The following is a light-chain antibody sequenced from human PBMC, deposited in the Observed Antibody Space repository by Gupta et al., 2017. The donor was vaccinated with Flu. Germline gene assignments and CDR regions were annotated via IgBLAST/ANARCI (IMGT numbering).Light chain of an antibody. Sequence: SSNIGAGYDVHWYQQLPGTAPKVLNNSDNNRPSGVPNRFSGSKSGTSASLDITGLQAEDEAEYYCQSYDSSLSGWVFGGGTKLTVL. J-gene: IGLJ3*02. V-gene: IGLV1-40*01. CDR3: QSYDSSLSGWV. CDR2: SDN. CDR1: SSNIGAGYD.